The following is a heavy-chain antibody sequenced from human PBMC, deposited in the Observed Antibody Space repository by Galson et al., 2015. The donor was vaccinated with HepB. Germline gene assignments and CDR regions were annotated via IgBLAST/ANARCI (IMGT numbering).Heavy chain of an antibody. D-gene: IGHD3-22*01. Sequence: CKASGYTFTSHAMHWVRQAPGQRLEWMGWISAGNGNTKYSQKFQGRVTITRDTSASTAYMELSSLRSEDTAVYYCARDSAGITMIYWGQGTLVTVSS. CDR1: GYTFTSHA. J-gene: IGHJ4*02. V-gene: IGHV1-3*01. CDR2: ISAGNGNT. CDR3: ARDSAGITMIY.